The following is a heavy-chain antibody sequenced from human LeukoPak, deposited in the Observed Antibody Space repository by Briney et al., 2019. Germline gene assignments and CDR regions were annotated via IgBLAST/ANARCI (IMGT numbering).Heavy chain of an antibody. D-gene: IGHD3-10*01. CDR3: ARDQLWLYGRTSYYYYFYMDV. CDR1: EFTFSSYW. J-gene: IGHJ6*03. CDR2: IKQDGSEK. Sequence: GGSLRLSCAASEFTFSSYWMGWVRQAPGKGLEWVANIKQDGSEKYYVDSVEGRFTISRDNAKNLLYLQVNSLRAEDTAVYYCARDQLWLYGRTSYYYYFYMDVWGTGTTVAVSS. V-gene: IGHV3-7*01.